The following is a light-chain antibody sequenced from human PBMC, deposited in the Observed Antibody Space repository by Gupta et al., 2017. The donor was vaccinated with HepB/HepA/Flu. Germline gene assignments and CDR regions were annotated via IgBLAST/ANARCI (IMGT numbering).Light chain of an antibody. CDR2: DAS. Sequence: EIVLTQSPATLSLSPGERATLSCRASKSVSSYLAGYQQKPGQAPRLLLYDASNRATGIPARFSGSGSGTDFTLTISSLEPEDLAVYYCQQLSNWPPMCSCGQETKLGIK. CDR3: QQLSNWPPMCS. J-gene: IGKJ2*04. CDR1: KSVSSY. V-gene: IGKV3-11*01.